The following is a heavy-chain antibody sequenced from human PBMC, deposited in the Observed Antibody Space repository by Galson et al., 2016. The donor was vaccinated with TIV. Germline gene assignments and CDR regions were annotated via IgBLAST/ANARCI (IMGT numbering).Heavy chain of an antibody. Sequence: SVKVSCKASGGTFSSYVFNWVRLAPGQGLEWMGGIIPLFRTTNYAPKFQGRVTITADESTNTAYMELNSLKYGDTAVYYCASVRNTAFDTYHQYSGMDVWGQGTTVTVSS. CDR2: IIPLFRTT. J-gene: IGHJ6*02. D-gene: IGHD5-18*01. CDR1: GGTFSSYV. V-gene: IGHV1-69*13. CDR3: ASVRNTAFDTYHQYSGMDV.